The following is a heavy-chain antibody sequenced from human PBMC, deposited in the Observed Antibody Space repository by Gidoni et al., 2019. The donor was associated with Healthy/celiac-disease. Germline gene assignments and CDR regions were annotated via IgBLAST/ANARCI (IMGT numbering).Heavy chain of an antibody. CDR2: ISSSSSYI. CDR1: GFTFSSYS. CDR3: ARVWNDDAFDI. D-gene: IGHD1-1*01. J-gene: IGHJ3*02. Sequence: EVQLVESGGGLVTPGGSLGLAWAAFGFTFSSYSMNWVRQAPGKGLEWFSSISSSSSYIYDADSVKGRFTISRDNAKNSLYLQMNSLRAEDTAVYYCARVWNDDAFDIWGQGTMVTVSS. V-gene: IGHV3-21*01.